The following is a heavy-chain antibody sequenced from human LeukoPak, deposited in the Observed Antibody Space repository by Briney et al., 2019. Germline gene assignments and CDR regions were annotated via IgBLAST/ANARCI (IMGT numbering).Heavy chain of an antibody. CDR3: ATVGGSCASSNCYAYFDY. Sequence: PGGSLRLSCVASGLTFSNSAMTWVRQAPGKGLEWVSIITDSGSSTFYADSVKGRFTISRDTSINTLYLQMSSLGVDDTAVYYCATVGGSCASSNCYAYFDYWGQGTLVTVSS. CDR2: ITDSGSST. J-gene: IGHJ4*02. D-gene: IGHD2-2*01. V-gene: IGHV3-23*01. CDR1: GLTFSNSA.